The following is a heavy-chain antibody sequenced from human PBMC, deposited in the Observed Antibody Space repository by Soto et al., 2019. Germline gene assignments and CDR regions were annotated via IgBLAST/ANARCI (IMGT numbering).Heavy chain of an antibody. Sequence: GGSLRLSCAASGFTVSSNYMSWVRQAPGKGLEWVSVIYSGGSTYYADSVKGRFTISRDNSKNTLYLQMNSLRAEDTAVYYCARDRGGSKQIIILYYWGQGTLVTVSS. CDR1: GFTVSSNY. CDR2: IYSGGST. CDR3: ARDRGGSKQIIILYY. D-gene: IGHD3-10*01. V-gene: IGHV3-66*01. J-gene: IGHJ4*02.